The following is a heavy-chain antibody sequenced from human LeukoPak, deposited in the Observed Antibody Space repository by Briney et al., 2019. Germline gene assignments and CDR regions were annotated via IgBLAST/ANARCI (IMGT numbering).Heavy chain of an antibody. CDR3: ARDSGREVDGSGTHYKANY. V-gene: IGHV1-2*02. CDR1: GYTFTGYY. J-gene: IGHJ4*02. D-gene: IGHD3-10*01. CDR2: INPNSGGT. Sequence: GASVKVSCKASGYTFTGYYMHWVRQAPGQGLEWMGWINPNSGGTNYAQKFQGRVTMTRDTSISIAYMELSRLRSDDTAVYYCARDSGREVDGSGTHYKANYWGQGTLVTVSS.